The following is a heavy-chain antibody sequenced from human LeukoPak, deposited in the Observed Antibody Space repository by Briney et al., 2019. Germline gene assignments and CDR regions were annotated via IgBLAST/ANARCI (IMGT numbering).Heavy chain of an antibody. CDR3: AKDSGVVVVAANAFDI. CDR1: GFPFSSYG. CDR2: ISYDGSNK. Sequence: GGSLRLSCAASGFPFSSYGMHWVRQAPGKGLEWVAVISYDGSNKYYADSVKGRFTISRDNSKNTLYLQMNSLRAEDTAVYYCAKDSGVVVVAANAFDIWGQGTMVTVSS. V-gene: IGHV3-30*18. J-gene: IGHJ3*02. D-gene: IGHD2-15*01.